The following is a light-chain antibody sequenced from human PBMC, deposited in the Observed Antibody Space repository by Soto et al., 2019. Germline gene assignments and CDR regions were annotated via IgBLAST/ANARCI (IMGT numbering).Light chain of an antibody. CDR1: SSNIGNNY. CDR3: GTWDSSLGAWV. J-gene: IGLJ1*01. CDR2: DNN. V-gene: IGLV1-51*01. Sequence: QSVLTQPPSVSAAPGQKVSISCSGSSSNIGNNYVSWYQQLPGTAPKLLIYDNNKRPSGIPDRFSGSKSGTSATLGITGLQTGDEADYYCGTWDSSLGAWVFGTGTKLTVL.